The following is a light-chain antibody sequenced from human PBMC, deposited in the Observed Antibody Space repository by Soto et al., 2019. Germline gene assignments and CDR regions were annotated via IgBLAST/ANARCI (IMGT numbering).Light chain of an antibody. V-gene: IGLV2-11*01. Sequence: QSVLTQPRSVSGSPGQSVTISCTGTSSDVGGYNYVSWYQHHPGKAPKFMIFDVTKRPSGVPDRFSGSKSGNTASLTISGLQAEDEADYYCCSYAGSYNVIFGGGTQLTVL. CDR3: CSYAGSYNVI. CDR1: SSDVGGYNY. CDR2: DVT. J-gene: IGLJ2*01.